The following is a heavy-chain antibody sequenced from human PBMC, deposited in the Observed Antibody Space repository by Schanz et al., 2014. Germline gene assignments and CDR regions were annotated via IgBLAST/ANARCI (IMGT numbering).Heavy chain of an antibody. V-gene: IGHV1-18*01. J-gene: IGHJ4*02. CDR1: GGTFSSDT. Sequence: QVQLVQSGAEVKKPGSSVKVSCKASGGTFSSDTFSWVRQAPGQGLEWMGWINGYNGHTLYAQKFQGRVTMTTDTSTSTSYMELTSLRFDDTAVYYCARDQSPYTNSSDVRYFDYWGQGSLVTVSS. D-gene: IGHD6-6*01. CDR3: ARDQSPYTNSSDVRYFDY. CDR2: INGYNGHT.